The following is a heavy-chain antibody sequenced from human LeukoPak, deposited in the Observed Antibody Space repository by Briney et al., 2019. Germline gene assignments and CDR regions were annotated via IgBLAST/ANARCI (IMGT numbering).Heavy chain of an antibody. CDR2: ISSDGTNK. CDR3: ARDPVTTWGYFDY. D-gene: IGHD4-17*01. J-gene: IGHJ4*02. CDR1: GFTFRNYA. Sequence: GGSLRLSCAASGFTFRNYAIHWVRQAPGKGLEWVAVISSDGTNKNYADSVKGRFIISRDKAKNTVYLQVNSLRSEDTAVYYCARDPVTTWGYFDYWGQGTLVTVSS. V-gene: IGHV3-30-3*01.